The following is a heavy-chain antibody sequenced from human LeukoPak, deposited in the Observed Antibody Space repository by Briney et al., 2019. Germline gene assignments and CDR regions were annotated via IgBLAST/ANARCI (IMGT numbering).Heavy chain of an antibody. D-gene: IGHD3-22*01. J-gene: IGHJ6*02. V-gene: IGHV4-59*01. Sequence: PSETLSLTCTVSGGSISSYYWSWIRQPPGKGLEWIGYIYYSGSTNYNPSLKSRVTISVDTSKNQFSLKLSSVTAADTAVYYCARESDYYDSSGYYYYYYGMDVWGQGTTVTVSS. CDR2: IYYSGST. CDR3: ARESDYYDSSGYYYYYYGMDV. CDR1: GGSISSYY.